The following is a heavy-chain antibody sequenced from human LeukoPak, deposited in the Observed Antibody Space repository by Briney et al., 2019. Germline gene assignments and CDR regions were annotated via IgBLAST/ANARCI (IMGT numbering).Heavy chain of an antibody. CDR3: ARDGHYYDSSGYYSLDY. V-gene: IGHV3-30*04. D-gene: IGHD3-22*01. CDR2: ISYDGSNK. Sequence: GRSLRLSCAASGFTFSSYAMHWVRQAPGKGLEWVAVISYDGSNKYYADSVKGRFTISRDNSKNTLYLQMNSLRAEDTAVYYRARDGHYYDSSGYYSLDYWGQGTLVTVSS. J-gene: IGHJ4*02. CDR1: GFTFSSYA.